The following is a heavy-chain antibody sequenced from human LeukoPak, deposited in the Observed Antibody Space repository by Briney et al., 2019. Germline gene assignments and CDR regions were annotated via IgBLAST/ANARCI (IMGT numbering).Heavy chain of an antibody. V-gene: IGHV4-4*07. CDR3: ARLYYYYMDV. J-gene: IGHJ6*03. CDR1: GGSLSSYY. Sequence: SETLPLTCTVSGGSLSSYYWSWIRQPAGKGLEWIGRIYTSGSTNYDPSLKSRVTMSVDTSKNQFSLKLSSVTAADTAVYYCARLYYYYMDVWGKGTTVTVSS. CDR2: IYTSGST.